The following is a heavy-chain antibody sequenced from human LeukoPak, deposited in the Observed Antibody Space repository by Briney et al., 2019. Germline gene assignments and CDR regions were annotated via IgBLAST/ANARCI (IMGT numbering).Heavy chain of an antibody. J-gene: IGHJ3*02. CDR1: GFTFSDYY. Sequence: TGGSLRLSCAASGFTFSDYYMSWIRQAPGKGLEWVSYISSSGSTIYYADSVKGRFTISRDNAKNSLYLQMNSLRAEDTAVYYCARYTTTGNAFDIWGQGTMVTVSS. D-gene: IGHD1-14*01. CDR2: ISSSGSTI. CDR3: ARYTTTGNAFDI. V-gene: IGHV3-11*04.